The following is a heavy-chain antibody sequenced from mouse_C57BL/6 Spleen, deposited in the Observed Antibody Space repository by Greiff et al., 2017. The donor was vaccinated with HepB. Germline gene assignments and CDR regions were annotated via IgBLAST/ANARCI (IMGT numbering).Heavy chain of an antibody. Sequence: QVQLQQSGPELVKPGASVKISCKASGYSFTSYYIHWVKQRPGQGLEWIGWIYPGSGNTKYNEKFKGKATLTADTSSSTAYMQLSSLTSEDSAVYYCAEYDYDECAYWGQGTLVTVSA. J-gene: IGHJ3*01. D-gene: IGHD2-4*01. CDR2: IYPGSGNT. CDR1: GYSFTSYY. V-gene: IGHV1-66*01. CDR3: AEYDYDECAY.